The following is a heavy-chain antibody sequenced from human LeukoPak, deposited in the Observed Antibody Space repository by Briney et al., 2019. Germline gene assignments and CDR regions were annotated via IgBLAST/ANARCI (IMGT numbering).Heavy chain of an antibody. CDR3: ARPTRSYYNVYXFDX. D-gene: IGHD3-10*01. CDR2: INSDGSST. V-gene: IGHV3-74*01. CDR1: GFTFSTYW. J-gene: IGHJ3*02. Sequence: GGSLRLSCAASGFTFSTYWMYWVRQAPGKGLVWVSRINSDGSSTSYADSVKGRFTISRDNAKNTLYLQMNSLRAEDTAVYYCARPTRSYYNVYXFDXWGXXTMVTVSS.